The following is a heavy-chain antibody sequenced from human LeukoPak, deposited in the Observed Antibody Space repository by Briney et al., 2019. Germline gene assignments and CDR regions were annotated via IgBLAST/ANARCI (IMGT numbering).Heavy chain of an antibody. V-gene: IGHV4-34*01. CDR3: ARRAVRGVIRAKYYYGMDV. Sequence: PSETLSLTCAVYGVSFSGYYWSWVRQPPGKGLEWVGEINHSGSTNYNPSLKSRVTISVDTSKNQFSLKLSSVTAADTAVYYCARRAVRGVIRAKYYYGMDVWGQGTTVTVSS. CDR1: GVSFSGYY. J-gene: IGHJ6*02. CDR2: INHSGST. D-gene: IGHD3-10*01.